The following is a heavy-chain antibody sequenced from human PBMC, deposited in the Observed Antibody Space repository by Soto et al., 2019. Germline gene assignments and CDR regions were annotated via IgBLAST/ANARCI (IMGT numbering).Heavy chain of an antibody. V-gene: IGHV3-33*01. CDR3: ARGVRYDFWSGYYMGWFDP. Sequence: GGSLRLSCAASGFTFSSYGMHWVRQAPGKGLEWVAVIWYDGSNKYYADSVKGRFTISRDNSKNTLYLQMNSLRAEDTAVYYCARGVRYDFWSGYYMGWFDPWGQGTLVIVSS. CDR2: IWYDGSNK. D-gene: IGHD3-3*01. J-gene: IGHJ5*02. CDR1: GFTFSSYG.